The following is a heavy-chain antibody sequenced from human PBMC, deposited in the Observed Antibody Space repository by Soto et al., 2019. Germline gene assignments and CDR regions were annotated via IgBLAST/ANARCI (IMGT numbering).Heavy chain of an antibody. CDR2: INAHSGGT. CDR1: GFSVTGYS. CDR3: AKDLTRQLAYWLDP. Sequence: DSVKGSCKASGFSVTGYSLPCLRQAPGQGLEWMGWINAHSGGTEYAQKFQGRVTSTRDTSIATAYLTLTSLTSDDTALYYCAKDLTRQLAYWLDPWGQGTQVTVSS. J-gene: IGHJ5*02. V-gene: IGHV1-2*02. D-gene: IGHD6-6*01.